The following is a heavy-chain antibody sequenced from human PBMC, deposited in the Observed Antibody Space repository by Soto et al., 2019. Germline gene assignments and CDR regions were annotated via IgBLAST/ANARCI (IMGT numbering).Heavy chain of an antibody. CDR1: GFTFTNYW. Sequence: PGGSLRLSCAASGFTFTNYWMHWVRQAPGKGLVWVSRINSDGTSTSYSDSVKGRFTISRDNAKNTLYLQMNSLRAEDTAVYHCTREEQWLGKWFDPWGQGTLVTVSS. CDR2: INSDGTST. CDR3: TREEQWLGKWFDP. D-gene: IGHD6-19*01. J-gene: IGHJ5*02. V-gene: IGHV3-74*01.